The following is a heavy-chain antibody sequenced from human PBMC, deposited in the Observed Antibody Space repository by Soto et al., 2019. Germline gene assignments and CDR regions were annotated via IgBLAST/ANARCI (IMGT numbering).Heavy chain of an antibody. D-gene: IGHD1-26*01. J-gene: IGHJ5*02. CDR2: FDPEDGET. CDR3: ATMNGESYPAGCFDP. Sequence: ASVKVSCKVSGYTLTELSMHWVRQAPGKGLEWMGGFDPEDGETIYAQKFQGRVTMTEDTSTDTAYMELSSLRSEDTAVYYCATMNGESYPAGCFDPWRQRTLVTVSS. V-gene: IGHV1-24*01. CDR1: GYTLTELS.